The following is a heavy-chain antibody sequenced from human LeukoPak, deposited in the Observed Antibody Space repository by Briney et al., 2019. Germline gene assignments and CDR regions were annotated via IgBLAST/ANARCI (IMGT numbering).Heavy chain of an antibody. CDR2: ISFIGVNK. CDR3: ARDYYDSSGQLHAGLHAFDI. J-gene: IGHJ3*02. Sequence: PGGCLRLSCAASGFTFRTFGMHWVRQAPGKGLEWVAIISFIGVNKYCADSVKGRFTISRDNSKNTLYLQMNSLRAEDTAVYYCARDYYDSSGQLHAGLHAFDIWGQGTMVPVS. D-gene: IGHD3-22*01. V-gene: IGHV3-33*01. CDR1: GFTFRTFG.